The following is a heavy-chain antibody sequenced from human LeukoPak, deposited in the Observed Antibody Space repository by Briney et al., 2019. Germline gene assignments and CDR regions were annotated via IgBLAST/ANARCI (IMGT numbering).Heavy chain of an antibody. D-gene: IGHD3-10*01. CDR1: GYTFTSYD. J-gene: IGHJ4*02. CDR3: ARAPHTMVRGVIVPLFSFDY. Sequence: ASVKVSCKASGYTFTSYDINWVRQATGQGLEWMGWMNPNSGNTGYAQKFQGRVTITRNTPISPAYMELSSLRSEDTAVYYCARAPHTMVRGVIVPLFSFDYWGQGTLVTVSS. CDR2: MNPNSGNT. V-gene: IGHV1-8*03.